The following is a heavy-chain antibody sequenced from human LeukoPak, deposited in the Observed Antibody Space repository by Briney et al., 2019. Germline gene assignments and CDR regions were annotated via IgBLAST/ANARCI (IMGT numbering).Heavy chain of an antibody. J-gene: IGHJ4*02. CDR1: GGSISSSNW. Sequence: SETLSLTCAVSGGSISSSNWWSWVRQPPGKGLEWIGEIYHSRSTYYNPSLKSRVTISVDRSKNQFSLKLSSVTAADTAVYYCARDLLGTSEYQLAYWGQGTLVTVSS. V-gene: IGHV4-4*02. D-gene: IGHD2-2*01. CDR3: ARDLLGTSEYQLAY. CDR2: IYHSRST.